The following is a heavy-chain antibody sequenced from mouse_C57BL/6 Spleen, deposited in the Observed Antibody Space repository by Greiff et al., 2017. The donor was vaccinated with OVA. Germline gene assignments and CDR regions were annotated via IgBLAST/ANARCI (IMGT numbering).Heavy chain of an antibody. J-gene: IGHJ2*01. Sequence: VQLQQPGAELVRPGSSVKLSCKASGYTFTSYWMDWVKQRPGQGLEWIGNIYPSDSETHYNQKFKDKATLTVDKSSSTAYMQLSSLTSEDSAVYYCARENITVTFDYWGQGTTLTVSS. CDR1: GYTFTSYW. D-gene: IGHD1-1*01. CDR3: ARENITVTFDY. V-gene: IGHV1-61*01. CDR2: IYPSDSET.